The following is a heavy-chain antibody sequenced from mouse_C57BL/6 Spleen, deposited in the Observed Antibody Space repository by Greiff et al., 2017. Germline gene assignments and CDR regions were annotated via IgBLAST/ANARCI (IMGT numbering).Heavy chain of an antibody. J-gene: IGHJ3*01. CDR3: ARSDYDGSGAY. Sequence: VKLQQSGPELVKPGASVKMSCKASGYTFTDYNMHWVKQSHGKSLEWIGYINPNNGGTSYNQKIKGKATLTVNKSSSTAYMERRSLTSEDSAVYYCARSDYDGSGAYWGQGTLVTVSA. CDR2: INPNNGGT. D-gene: IGHD1-1*01. CDR1: GYTFTDYN. V-gene: IGHV1-22*01.